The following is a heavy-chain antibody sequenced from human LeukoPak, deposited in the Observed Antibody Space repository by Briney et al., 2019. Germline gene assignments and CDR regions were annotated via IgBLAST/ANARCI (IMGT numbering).Heavy chain of an antibody. V-gene: IGHV3-66*01. Sequence: GGSLRLSCAASGFTVSSNYMSWVRQPPGKGLEWVSVIYSGGSTYYADSVKGRFTISRDNSKNTLYLQMNSLRAEDTAVYYCARGDYYDSSGYRDWGQGTLVTVSS. CDR1: GFTVSSNY. CDR3: ARGDYYDSSGYRD. D-gene: IGHD3-22*01. CDR2: IYSGGST. J-gene: IGHJ4*02.